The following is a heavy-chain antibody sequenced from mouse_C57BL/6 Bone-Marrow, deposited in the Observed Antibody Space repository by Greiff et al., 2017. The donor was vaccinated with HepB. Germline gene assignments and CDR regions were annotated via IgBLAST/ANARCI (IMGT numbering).Heavy chain of an antibody. Sequence: DVQLVESEGGLVQPGSSMKLSCTASGFTFSDYYMAWVRQVPEKGLEWVANINYDGSSTYYLDSLKSRFIISRDNAKNILYLQMSSLKSEDTATYYCAREGDYYYAMDYWGQGTSVTVSS. V-gene: IGHV5-16*01. J-gene: IGHJ4*01. CDR2: INYDGSST. CDR3: AREGDYYYAMDY. D-gene: IGHD3-3*01. CDR1: GFTFSDYY.